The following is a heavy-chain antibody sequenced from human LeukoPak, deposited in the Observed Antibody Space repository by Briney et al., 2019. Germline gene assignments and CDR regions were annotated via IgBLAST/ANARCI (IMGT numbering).Heavy chain of an antibody. J-gene: IGHJ4*02. V-gene: IGHV3-69-1*01. Sequence: GGSLRLSCAASGFTFSNYHMNWVRQAPGKGLEWVSYISTTATIYYADSLKGRFTISRDNAKNSLYLQMNSLRAEDTAVYYCARASDYWGQGTLVTVSS. CDR3: ARASDY. CDR1: GFTFSNYH. CDR2: ISTTATI.